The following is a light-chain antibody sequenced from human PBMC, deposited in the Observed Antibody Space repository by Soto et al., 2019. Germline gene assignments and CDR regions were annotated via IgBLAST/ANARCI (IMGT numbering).Light chain of an antibody. CDR1: QSISNW. V-gene: IGKV1-5*03. Sequence: DIQMTQSPSTLSASVGDRVTITCRASQSISNWLAWYQQKPGKAPKLLTYKTSNLDSGVPSRFSGSGSGTEFSLTISSLQPDDFATYYCQQYKSFSLTFGGGTKVDIK. J-gene: IGKJ4*01. CDR3: QQYKSFSLT. CDR2: KTS.